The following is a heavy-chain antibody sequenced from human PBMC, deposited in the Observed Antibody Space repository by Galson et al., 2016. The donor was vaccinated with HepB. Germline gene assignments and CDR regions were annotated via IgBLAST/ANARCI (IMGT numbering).Heavy chain of an antibody. CDR3: ARDRGSYSPFDY. D-gene: IGHD3-10*01. CDR2: ITRSGDAT. V-gene: IGHV3-23*01. CDR1: GFTFRSYA. J-gene: IGHJ4*02. Sequence: SLRLSCAVSGFTFRSYAMSWVRQAPGKGLEWVSGITRSGDATHYADFVKGRFTISRDNAKNSLYLQMNSLRDEDTAVYYCARDRGSYSPFDYWGQGTLVTVSS.